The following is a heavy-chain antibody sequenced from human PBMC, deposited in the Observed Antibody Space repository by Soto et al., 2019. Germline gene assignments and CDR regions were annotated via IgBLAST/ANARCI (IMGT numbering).Heavy chain of an antibody. Sequence: EVQLVESGGGLVQPGGSLRLSCAASGFTFSNAWMSWVRQAPGKGLEWVGRIKSKTDGGTTDYAAPVKGRFTISRDDSKNTLYLQMNSLKTEDTAVHYCTTASTGTPVFYGMDVWGQGTTVTVSS. CDR3: TTASTGTPVFYGMDV. CDR1: GFTFSNAW. CDR2: IKSKTDGGTT. V-gene: IGHV3-15*01. D-gene: IGHD1-1*01. J-gene: IGHJ6*02.